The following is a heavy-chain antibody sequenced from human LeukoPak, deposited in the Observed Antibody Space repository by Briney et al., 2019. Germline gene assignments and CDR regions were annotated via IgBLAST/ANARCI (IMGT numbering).Heavy chain of an antibody. Sequence: SGPTLVKPTQTLTLTCTFSGFSLSTSGVGVGWIRQPPGKALEWLALIYWNDDERYSPSLKSRLTITKDTSKNQVVLTMTNMDPVDTATHYCAHRGEGSKPLYWGQGTLVTVSS. J-gene: IGHJ4*02. CDR1: GFSLSTSGVG. D-gene: IGHD2-21*01. V-gene: IGHV2-5*01. CDR2: IYWNDDE. CDR3: AHRGEGSKPLY.